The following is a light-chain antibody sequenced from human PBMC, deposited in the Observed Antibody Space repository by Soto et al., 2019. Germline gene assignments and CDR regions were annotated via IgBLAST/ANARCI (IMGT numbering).Light chain of an antibody. V-gene: IGKV3-20*01. J-gene: IGKJ1*01. CDR3: QQSYSNPRT. CDR1: QSVSSSY. CDR2: GAS. Sequence: EIVLTQSPGTLSLSPGERATLSCRASQSVSSSYLAWYQQKPGQAPRLLIYGASSRATGIPDRFTSSGSGTDFTLTISSLQPEDFATYYCQQSYSNPRTFGQGTKVDIK.